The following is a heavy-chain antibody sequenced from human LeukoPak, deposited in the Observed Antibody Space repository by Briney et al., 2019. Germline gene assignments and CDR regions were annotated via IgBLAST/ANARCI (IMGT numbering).Heavy chain of an antibody. V-gene: IGHV4-39*07. CDR2: INHSGST. Sequence: SETLSLTCTVSGGSISSSSYYWSWIHQPPGKGLEWIGEINHSGSTNYNPSLKSRVTISVDTSKNQFSLKLSSVTAADTAVYYCARLGEGRYHPEAFDIWGQGTMVTVSS. D-gene: IGHD1-26*01. CDR3: ARLGEGRYHPEAFDI. J-gene: IGHJ3*02. CDR1: GGSISSSSYY.